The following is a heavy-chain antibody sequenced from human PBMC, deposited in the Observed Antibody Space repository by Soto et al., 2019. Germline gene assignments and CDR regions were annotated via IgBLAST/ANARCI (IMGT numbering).Heavy chain of an antibody. CDR1: GDTSSNYG. Sequence: SVKVSCKASGDTSSNYGVSWVRQAPGQGLEWMGGILPVFGTTTYARNFQGRITITADKSTSTVYMELTSLRSDDTATYYCARDPDEVVGTDYHYYGMDVWDQGATVTVSS. D-gene: IGHD1-26*01. V-gene: IGHV1-69*06. CDR3: ARDPDEVVGTDYHYYGMDV. J-gene: IGHJ6*02. CDR2: ILPVFGTT.